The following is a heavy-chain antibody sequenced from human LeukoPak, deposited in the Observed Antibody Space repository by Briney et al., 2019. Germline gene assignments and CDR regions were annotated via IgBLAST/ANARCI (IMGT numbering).Heavy chain of an antibody. V-gene: IGHV3-66*01. D-gene: IGHD6-19*01. Sequence: GGSLRLSCAVSGFTVTTNSMSCVRQAPGKGLKWVSVIYSGSSKYYADSVKGRFTISRDYSKNTLYLQMNSLRAEDTAVYYCARDPGGWGNFDYWGQGTLVTVSS. J-gene: IGHJ4*02. CDR3: ARDPGGWGNFDY. CDR1: GFTVTTNS. CDR2: IYSGSSK.